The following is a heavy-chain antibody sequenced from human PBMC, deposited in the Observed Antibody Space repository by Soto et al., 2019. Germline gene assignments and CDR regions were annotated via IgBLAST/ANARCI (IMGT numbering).Heavy chain of an antibody. Sequence: GGSLRLSCAASGFTFSNAWMSWVRQAPGKGLEWVGRIKSKTDGGTTDYAAPVKGRFTISRDDSKNTLYLQMNSLKTEDTAVYYCTTARTSSSWQDYYYYYMDVWGKGTTVTVSS. CDR1: GFTFSNAW. V-gene: IGHV3-15*01. J-gene: IGHJ6*03. CDR2: IKSKTDGGTT. D-gene: IGHD6-13*01. CDR3: TTARTSSSWQDYYYYYMDV.